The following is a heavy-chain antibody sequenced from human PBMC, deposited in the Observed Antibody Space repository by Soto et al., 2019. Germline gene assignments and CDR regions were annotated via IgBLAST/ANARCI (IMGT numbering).Heavy chain of an antibody. J-gene: IGHJ3*02. D-gene: IGHD2-15*01. CDR1: GYAFTNFG. Sequence: ASVKVSCKASGYAFTNFGITWVRQAPGQGLEWMGWISAYNANTNYTQKLQGRVTMTTDTSTSTAYMELRSLRSDDTAVYYCARDAPRPSAYAFDIWGHGTMVTVSS. CDR2: ISAYNANT. V-gene: IGHV1-18*01. CDR3: ARDAPRPSAYAFDI.